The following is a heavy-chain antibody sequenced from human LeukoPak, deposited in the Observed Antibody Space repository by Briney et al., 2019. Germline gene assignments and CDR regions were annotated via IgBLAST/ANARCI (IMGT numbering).Heavy chain of an antibody. D-gene: IGHD4-17*01. CDR3: AREGLYGDFDY. V-gene: IGHV1-3*02. CDR2: SNPGNGNT. CDR1: GYTFTSYA. J-gene: IGHJ4*02. Sequence: GASVKVSCKASGYTFTSYAIHWVRQAPGQRLEWMGWSNPGNGNTRYSQEFQGRVTIDRDTSASTAYVELSSLSSEDMAVYYCAREGLYGDFDYWGQGTLVTVSS.